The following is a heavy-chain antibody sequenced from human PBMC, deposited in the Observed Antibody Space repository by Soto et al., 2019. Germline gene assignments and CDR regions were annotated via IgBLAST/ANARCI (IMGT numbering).Heavy chain of an antibody. CDR1: GYPFTGLF. CDR2: ISPKTGDT. V-gene: IGHV1-2*04. CDR3: ALIEMTTIA. Sequence: ASVKVSGKASGYPFTGLFMHWVRQAPGQGLEWMGWISPKTGDTKYAQRFQDWVTMTRDTSISTVYMELTSLKSDDTATYYCALIEMTTIAWGQGTLVTVSS. J-gene: IGHJ4*02. D-gene: IGHD4-4*01.